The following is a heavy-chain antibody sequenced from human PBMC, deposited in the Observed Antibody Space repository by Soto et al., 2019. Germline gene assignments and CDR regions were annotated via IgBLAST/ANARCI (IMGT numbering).Heavy chain of an antibody. V-gene: IGHV3-48*02. Sequence: PGGSLRLSCAASGFTFSSYSMNWVRQAPGEGLEWVSYISSSSSTIYYADSVKGRFTISRDNAKNSLYLQMNSLRDEDTAVYYCARDGYQLPTGSYYYYGMDVWGQGTTVTVSS. J-gene: IGHJ6*02. D-gene: IGHD2-2*01. CDR3: ARDGYQLPTGSYYYYGMDV. CDR1: GFTFSSYS. CDR2: ISSSSSTI.